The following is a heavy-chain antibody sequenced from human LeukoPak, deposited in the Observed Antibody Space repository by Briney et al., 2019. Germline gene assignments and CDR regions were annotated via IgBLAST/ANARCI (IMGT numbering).Heavy chain of an antibody. CDR1: GFTFDDYA. CDR3: AKGPYYYDSSGTLLLLYYFDY. D-gene: IGHD3-22*01. V-gene: IGHV3-9*01. J-gene: IGHJ4*02. Sequence: AGGSLRLSCAASGFTFDDYAMYWVRQAPGKGLEWVSGISWNSGSIGYADSVKGRFTISRDNAKNSLYLQMNSLRAEDTALYYCAKGPYYYDSSGTLLLLYYFDYWGQGTLVTVSS. CDR2: ISWNSGSI.